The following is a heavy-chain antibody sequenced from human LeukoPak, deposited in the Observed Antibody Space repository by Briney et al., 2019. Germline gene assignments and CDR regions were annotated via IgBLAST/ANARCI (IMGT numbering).Heavy chain of an antibody. CDR2: INHSGST. Sequence: GSLRLSCVASGFTFTDHPMNWVRQAPGKGLEWIGEINHSGSTNYNPSLKSRVTISVDTSKNQFSLKLSSVTAADTAVYYCASLPPTVTISPLGTVDYWGQGTLVTVSS. CDR1: GFTFTDHP. D-gene: IGHD4-17*01. V-gene: IGHV4-34*01. J-gene: IGHJ4*02. CDR3: ASLPPTVTISPLGTVDY.